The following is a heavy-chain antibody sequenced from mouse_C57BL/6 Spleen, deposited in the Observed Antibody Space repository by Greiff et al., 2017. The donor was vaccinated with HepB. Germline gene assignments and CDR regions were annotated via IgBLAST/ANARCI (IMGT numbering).Heavy chain of an antibody. Sequence: QVQLKQPGAELVKPGASVKLSCKASGYTFTSYWMHWVKQRPGQGLEWIGMIHPNSGSTNYNEKFKSKATLTVDKSSSTAYMQLSSLTSEDSAVYYCANYGSSSLHAMDYWGQGTSVTVSS. V-gene: IGHV1-64*01. CDR3: ANYGSSSLHAMDY. CDR1: GYTFTSYW. J-gene: IGHJ4*01. D-gene: IGHD1-1*01. CDR2: IHPNSGST.